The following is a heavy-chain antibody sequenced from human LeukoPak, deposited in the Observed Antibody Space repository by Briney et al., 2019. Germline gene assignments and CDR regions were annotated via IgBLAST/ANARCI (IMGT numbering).Heavy chain of an antibody. Sequence: GGSLRLSCAASGFTFSSYSMNWVRQAPGKGLEWVSYISSSSSTIYYADSVKGRFTISRDNAKNSLYLQMNSLRAEDTAVYYCARDLDGSGSYPYYYYYGMDVWGQGTTVTVSS. D-gene: IGHD3-10*01. J-gene: IGHJ6*02. V-gene: IGHV3-48*01. CDR3: ARDLDGSGSYPYYYYYGMDV. CDR1: GFTFSSYS. CDR2: ISSSSSTI.